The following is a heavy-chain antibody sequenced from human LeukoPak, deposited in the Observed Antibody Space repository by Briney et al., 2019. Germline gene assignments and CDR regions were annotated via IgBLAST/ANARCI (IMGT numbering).Heavy chain of an antibody. D-gene: IGHD3-10*01. CDR3: TRGYGSGSYHNWFDP. CDR1: GFTFSTYW. CDR2: INGDGTST. Sequence: GGSLRLSCAASGFTFSTYWMHWVRQAPGKGLLWVSRINGDGTSTKYADSVKGRFTISRDNARHTLYLQMNSLRAEDTAVYYCTRGYGSGSYHNWFDPWGQGTLVTVSS. J-gene: IGHJ5*02. V-gene: IGHV3-74*03.